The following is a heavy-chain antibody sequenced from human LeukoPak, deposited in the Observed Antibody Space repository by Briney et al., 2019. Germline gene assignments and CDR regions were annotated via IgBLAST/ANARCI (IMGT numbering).Heavy chain of an antibody. CDR2: ISYDGSNK. CDR1: GFTFSSYG. Sequence: PGWSLRLSCAASGFTFSSYGMHWVRQAPGKGLEWVAVISYDGSNKYYADSVKGRFTISRDNSKNTLYLQMNSLRAEDTAVYYCAKDYDYGDYVYAFDIWGQGTMVTVSS. J-gene: IGHJ3*02. D-gene: IGHD4-17*01. CDR3: AKDYDYGDYVYAFDI. V-gene: IGHV3-30*18.